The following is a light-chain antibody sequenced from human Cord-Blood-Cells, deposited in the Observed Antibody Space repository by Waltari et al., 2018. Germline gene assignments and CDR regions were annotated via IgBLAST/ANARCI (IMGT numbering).Light chain of an antibody. J-gene: IGKJ2*01. CDR1: QSISSW. CDR3: QQYNSYST. Sequence: DIQMIQSPSTLSASVAHRVTITCRASQSISSWLAWYQQKPGKAPKLLIYDASSLESGVPSRFSGSGSGTEFTLTISSLQPDDFATYYCQQYNSYSTFGQGTKLEIK. CDR2: DAS. V-gene: IGKV1-5*01.